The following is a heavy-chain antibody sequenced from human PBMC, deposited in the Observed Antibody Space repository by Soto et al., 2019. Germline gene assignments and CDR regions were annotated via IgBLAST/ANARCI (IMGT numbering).Heavy chain of an antibody. CDR2: IYPGDSDA. D-gene: IGHD5-12*01. Sequence: PGESLKISCKGSGYTFTNYWIGWVRQMPGKGLEWMGIIYPGDSDARYSPSFQGQVTISVDKSISTAYLQWSSLKASDTAMYYCARHVNIVAAINKYYFDSWGQGTLVTVSS. V-gene: IGHV5-51*01. CDR3: ARHVNIVAAINKYYFDS. CDR1: GYTFTNYW. J-gene: IGHJ4*02.